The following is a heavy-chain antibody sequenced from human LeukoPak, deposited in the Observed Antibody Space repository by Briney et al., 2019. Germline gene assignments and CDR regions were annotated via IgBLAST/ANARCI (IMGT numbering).Heavy chain of an antibody. V-gene: IGHV4-59*12. CDR3: ARDGIMVRGVIDY. CDR1: GGSISSYY. J-gene: IGHJ4*02. D-gene: IGHD3-10*01. Sequence: SETLSLTCTVSGGSISSYYWSWIRQPPGKGLEWIGSIYYSGSTYYDPSLKSRVTISVDTSKNQFSLKLSSVTAAGTAVYYCARDGIMVRGVIDYWGQGTLVTVSS. CDR2: IYYSGST.